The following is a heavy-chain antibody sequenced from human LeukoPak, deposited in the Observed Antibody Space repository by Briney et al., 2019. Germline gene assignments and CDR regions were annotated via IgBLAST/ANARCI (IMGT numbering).Heavy chain of an antibody. CDR3: ARDLDDY. CDR2: ISAYNGDT. V-gene: IGHV1-18*01. J-gene: IGHJ4*02. CDR1: GYTFTSYG. Sequence: ASVKVSCKASGYTFTSYGFTWVRQAPGQGLEWMGWISAYNGDTNYAQKFQGRVTMTRDTSTSTVYMELSSLRSEDTAVYYCARDLDDYWGQGTLVTVSS.